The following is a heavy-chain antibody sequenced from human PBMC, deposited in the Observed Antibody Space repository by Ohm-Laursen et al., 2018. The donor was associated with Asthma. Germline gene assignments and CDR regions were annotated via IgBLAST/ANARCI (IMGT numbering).Heavy chain of an antibody. D-gene: IGHD6-6*01. J-gene: IGHJ4*02. Sequence: SVKVSCKASGGTFSSYAISWVRQAPGQGLEWMGGIIPIFGTANYAQKFQGRVTITADESTSTAYMELSSMRSEDTAVYYCARETEYSSSPQFDYWGQGTLVTVSS. CDR3: ARETEYSSSPQFDY. CDR1: GGTFSSYA. CDR2: IIPIFGTA. V-gene: IGHV1-69*13.